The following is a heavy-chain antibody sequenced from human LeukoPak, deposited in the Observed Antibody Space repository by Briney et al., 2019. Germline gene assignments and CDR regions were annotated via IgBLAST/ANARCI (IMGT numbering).Heavy chain of an antibody. Sequence: PSETLSLTCGVSSGSLSGYYWRWIRQPPGGGLEWLGGINHSGSPNYNPSLKSRVTISGDTSKKQFSLNLTSVTAADTGVYYCARGVDLWGRGTPVTVSS. CDR3: ARGVDL. CDR2: INHSGSP. J-gene: IGHJ2*01. CDR1: SGSLSGYY. V-gene: IGHV4-34*01.